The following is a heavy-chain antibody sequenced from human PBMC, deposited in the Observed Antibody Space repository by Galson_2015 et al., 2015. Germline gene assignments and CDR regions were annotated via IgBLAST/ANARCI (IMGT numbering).Heavy chain of an antibody. CDR3: ARDPLWDRTVGFDY. Sequence: SLRLSCAASGFTFSSDWMHWVRQAPGKGLVWVSRINSDGTDKTYADSVKGRFTISRDNAKNTLYLQMNSLRAEDTAVYYCARDPLWDRTVGFDYSGQGSLVTGSS. J-gene: IGHJ4*02. CDR2: INSDGTDK. D-gene: IGHD3-16*01. V-gene: IGHV3-74*01. CDR1: GFTFSSDW.